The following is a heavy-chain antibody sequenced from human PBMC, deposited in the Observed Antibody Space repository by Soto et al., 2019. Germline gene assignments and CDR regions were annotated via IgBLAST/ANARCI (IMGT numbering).Heavy chain of an antibody. J-gene: IGHJ6*02. CDR3: ARVPSAYGSGSDYHGYYYYYGMDV. CDR1: GGSISSGGYS. V-gene: IGHV4-30-2*01. Sequence: QLQLQESGSGLVKPSQTLSLTCAVSGGSISSGGYSWSWIRQPPGKGLEWIGYIYHSGSTYYNPTLQSRVPISVDRSKNPFALQLSSVTAADTAVYYCARVPSAYGSGSDYHGYYYYYGMDVWGQGTTVTVSS. CDR2: IYHSGST. D-gene: IGHD3-10*01.